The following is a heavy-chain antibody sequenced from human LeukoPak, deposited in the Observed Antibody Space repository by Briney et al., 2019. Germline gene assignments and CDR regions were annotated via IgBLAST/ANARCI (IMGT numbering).Heavy chain of an antibody. CDR1: GFTFSSYA. V-gene: IGHV3-23*01. CDR2: ISGSGGST. Sequence: GGSLRLSCAASGFTFSSYAMSWVRQAPGKGLEWVSAISGSGGSTYYADSVKGRFTISRDNSKNTLYLRMNSLRAEDTAVYYCAKGWDSRGWYSDDAFDIWGQGTMVTVSS. D-gene: IGHD6-19*01. CDR3: AKGWDSRGWYSDDAFDI. J-gene: IGHJ3*02.